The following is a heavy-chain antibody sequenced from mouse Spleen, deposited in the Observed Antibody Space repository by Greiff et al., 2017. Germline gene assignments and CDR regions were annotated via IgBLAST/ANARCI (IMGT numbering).Heavy chain of an antibody. CDR2: ISNLAYSI. CDR3: ASPYDGYYWFAY. Sequence: EVKVEESGGGLVKPGGSLKLSCAASGFTFSDYGMAWVRQAPGKGPEWVAFISNLAYSIYYADTVTGRFTISRENAKNTLYLEMSSLRSEDTAMYYCASPYDGYYWFAYWGQGTLVTVSA. CDR1: GFTFSDYG. V-gene: IGHV5-15*04. D-gene: IGHD2-3*01. J-gene: IGHJ3*01.